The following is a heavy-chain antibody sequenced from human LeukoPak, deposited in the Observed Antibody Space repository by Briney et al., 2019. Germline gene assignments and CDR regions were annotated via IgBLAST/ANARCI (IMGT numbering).Heavy chain of an antibody. D-gene: IGHD4-17*01. Sequence: GGSLRLSCAASGFTFSSYAMSWVRQAPGKGLEWVSPISGSGSGGSTYYADSVKGRFTISRDNSKDTLYLQMNSLRAEDTAVYYCTTEADYGDYYFDYWGQGTLVTVSS. CDR2: ISGSGSGGST. CDR1: GFTFSSYA. V-gene: IGHV3-23*01. J-gene: IGHJ4*02. CDR3: TTEADYGDYYFDY.